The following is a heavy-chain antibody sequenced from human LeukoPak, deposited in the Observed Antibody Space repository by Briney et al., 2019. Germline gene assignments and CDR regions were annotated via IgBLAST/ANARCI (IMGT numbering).Heavy chain of an antibody. J-gene: IGHJ6*02. Sequence: RGSLRLSCAASAFTFSDHYMDWVRQAQGKGLEWVGRIKSKTDGGTTDYAAPVKGRFTISRDDSKNTLYLQMNSLKTEDTAVYYCATDVYDYLGMDVWGQGTTVTVSS. CDR3: ATDVYDYLGMDV. D-gene: IGHD4/OR15-4a*01. CDR1: AFTFSDHY. CDR2: IKSKTDGGTT. V-gene: IGHV3-15*01.